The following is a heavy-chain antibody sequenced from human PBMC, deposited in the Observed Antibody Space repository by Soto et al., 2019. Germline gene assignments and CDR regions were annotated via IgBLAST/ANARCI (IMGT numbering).Heavy chain of an antibody. J-gene: IGHJ4*02. CDR2: ISAYNGNT. D-gene: IGHD1-26*01. V-gene: IGHV1-18*04. CDR3: ARKSLAGSYYLYYFDY. Sequence: GASVKVSCKASGYTFTSYGISWVRQAPGQGLEWMGWISAYNGNTNYAQKLQGRVTMTTDTSTSTAYMELRSLRSDDTAVYYCARKSLAGSYYLYYFDYWGQGTLVTVSS. CDR1: GYTFTSYG.